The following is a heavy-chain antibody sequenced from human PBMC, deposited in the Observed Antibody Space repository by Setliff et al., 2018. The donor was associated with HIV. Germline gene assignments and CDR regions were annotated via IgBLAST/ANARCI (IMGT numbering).Heavy chain of an antibody. J-gene: IGHJ6*02. CDR3: TRGGAVTTLGIPYYYSFYGMDV. CDR2: INHPGIT. Sequence: SETLSLTCAVYGGSFSGYYWSWLRQPPGKGLEWIGEINHPGITNYNPPLKSRVTISIDTSKNQFSLKLSSVTAADTAVYYCTRGGAVTTLGIPYYYSFYGMDVWGLGTTVTVSS. V-gene: IGHV4-34*01. D-gene: IGHD4-17*01. CDR1: GGSFSGYY.